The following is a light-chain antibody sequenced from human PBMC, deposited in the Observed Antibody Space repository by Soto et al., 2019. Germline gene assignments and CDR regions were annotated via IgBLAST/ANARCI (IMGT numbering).Light chain of an antibody. V-gene: IGLV1-44*01. J-gene: IGLJ2*01. CDR3: ATWDGSLNGVV. CDR1: SSNIGSNT. Sequence: QSVLTRPPSASGTPGQRVTISCSGSSSNIGSNTVNWYQHLPGTAPKLLIYSNVQRPSGVPDRFSGSKSGASASLAISGLQSEDEAEYYCATWDGSLNGVVFGGGTKLTVL. CDR2: SNV.